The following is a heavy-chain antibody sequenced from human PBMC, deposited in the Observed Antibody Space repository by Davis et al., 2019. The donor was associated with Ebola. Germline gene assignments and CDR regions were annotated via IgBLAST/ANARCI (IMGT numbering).Heavy chain of an antibody. CDR2: ISGSGGST. CDR3: AKEPYGGYYYYYMDV. J-gene: IGHJ6*03. D-gene: IGHD3-10*01. V-gene: IGHV3-23*01. Sequence: GESLKISCAASGFTFSSYAMSWVRQAPGKGLEWVSAISGSGGSTYYADSVKGRFTISRDNSKNTLYLQMNSLRAEDTAVYYCAKEPYGGYYYYYMDVWGKGTTVTVSS. CDR1: GFTFSSYA.